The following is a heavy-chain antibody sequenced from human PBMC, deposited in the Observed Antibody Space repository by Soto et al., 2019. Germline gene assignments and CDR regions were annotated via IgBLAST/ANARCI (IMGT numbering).Heavy chain of an antibody. CDR2: IYGNGGGT. J-gene: IGHJ4*02. Sequence: GGSLRLSCAASGFTFGTYSMNWVRQAPGKGLEWVSGIYGNGGGTFYADSVKGRFTISRDNSRNTLYLQMNSLRAEDTAVYYCAKDDRPDGYWDLDYWGQGTPVTVSS. CDR1: GFTFGTYS. CDR3: AKDDRPDGYWDLDY. V-gene: IGHV3-23*01. D-gene: IGHD5-12*01.